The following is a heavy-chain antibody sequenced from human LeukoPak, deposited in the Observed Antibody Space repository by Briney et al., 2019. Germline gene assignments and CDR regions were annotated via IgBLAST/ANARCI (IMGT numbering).Heavy chain of an antibody. Sequence: SETLSLTCAVYGGSFSGYYWSWIRQPPGKGLEWIGEINHSGSTNYNPSLKSRVTISVDTSKNQFSLKLSSVTAAGTAVYYCARGLMWYYGSGSYYKLPFNWFDPWGQGTLVTVSS. V-gene: IGHV4-34*01. CDR2: INHSGST. CDR1: GGSFSGYY. D-gene: IGHD3-10*01. CDR3: ARGLMWYYGSGSYYKLPFNWFDP. J-gene: IGHJ5*02.